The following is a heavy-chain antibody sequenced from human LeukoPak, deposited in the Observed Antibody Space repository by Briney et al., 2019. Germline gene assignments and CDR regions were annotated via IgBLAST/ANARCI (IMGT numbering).Heavy chain of an antibody. Sequence: PSETLSLTCTVSGGSISSGGYYWSWIRQHPGKGLEWIGYIYYSGSTYYNPSLKSRVTISVDTSKNQFSLKLSSVTAADTAVYYCGREGRYSGYDSGDYWGQGTLVTVSS. CDR1: GGSISSGGYY. CDR2: IYYSGST. D-gene: IGHD5-12*01. CDR3: GREGRYSGYDSGDY. V-gene: IGHV4-31*03. J-gene: IGHJ4*02.